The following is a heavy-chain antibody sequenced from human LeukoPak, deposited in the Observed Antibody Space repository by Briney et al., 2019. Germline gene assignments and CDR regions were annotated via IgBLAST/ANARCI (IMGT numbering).Heavy chain of an antibody. CDR2: INHSGSI. Sequence: SETLSLTCAVYGGSFSGYYWSWIRQPPGKGLEWIGEINHSGSIKRNPSLKSRVTISVDTSKNQFSLKLSSVTAADTAVYYCAREEPYDSTWASDSNWFDPWGRGTLVTVSS. D-gene: IGHD3-22*01. CDR3: AREEPYDSTWASDSNWFDP. J-gene: IGHJ5*01. V-gene: IGHV4-34*01. CDR1: GGSFSGYY.